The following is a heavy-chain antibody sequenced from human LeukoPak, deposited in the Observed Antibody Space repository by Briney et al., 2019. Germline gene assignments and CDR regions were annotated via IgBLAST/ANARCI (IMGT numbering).Heavy chain of an antibody. CDR2: INHSGST. D-gene: IGHD3-22*01. CDR3: ARWDYDSCFFDY. J-gene: IGHJ4*02. CDR1: GGTFSGYY. V-gene: IGHV4-34*01. Sequence: PSETLSLTCAVYGGTFSGYYWSWIRQPPGKGLEWIGEINHSGSTNYNPSLKSRVTISVDTSKNQFSLKLSSVTAADTAVYYCARWDYDSCFFDYWGQGTLVTVSS.